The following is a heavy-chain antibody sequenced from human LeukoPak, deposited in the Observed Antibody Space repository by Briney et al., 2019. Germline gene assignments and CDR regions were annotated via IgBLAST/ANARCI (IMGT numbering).Heavy chain of an antibody. J-gene: IGHJ5*02. V-gene: IGHV3-9*01. D-gene: IGHD3-10*01. CDR2: ISWNSGSI. CDR3: AKDSRGTLNA. CDR1: GFTFDDYA. Sequence: GRSLRLSCAASGFTFDDYAMHWVRQAPGKGLEWVSGISWNSGSIGYADSVKGRFTISRDNAKNSPYLQMNSLRAEDTALYYCAKDSRGTLNAWGQGTLVTVSS.